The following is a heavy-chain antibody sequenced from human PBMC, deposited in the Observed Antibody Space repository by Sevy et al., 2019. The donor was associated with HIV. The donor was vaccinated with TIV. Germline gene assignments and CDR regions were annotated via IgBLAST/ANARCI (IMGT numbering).Heavy chain of an antibody. CDR3: ACGTGTSDFDL. V-gene: IGHV3-15*01. D-gene: IGHD1-1*01. Sequence: GGSLRLSCATSGFTFSDAWMNWVRQAPGKGLEWVAGFKSKTDSGTRDFAGPVKGRFSISRDDSKNTVYLQMTSLKDGDTGVYFCACGTGTSDFDLWGQGTLVTVSS. CDR2: FKSKTDSGTR. CDR1: GFTFSDAW. J-gene: IGHJ4*02.